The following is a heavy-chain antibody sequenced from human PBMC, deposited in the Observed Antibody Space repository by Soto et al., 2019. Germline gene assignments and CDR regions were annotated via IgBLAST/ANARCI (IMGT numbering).Heavy chain of an antibody. CDR1: GFTFRRYS. J-gene: IGHJ6*02. V-gene: IGHV3-48*04. CDR2: SSSSSTTI. Sequence: GGSLRLSCAASGFTFRRYSMNWVRKAPGKGLEWVSYSSSSSTTIYYADSVKGRFTISRDNAENSLFLQMNSLRAEDAALYFCARGHHSMDVWGQGATVTVSS. CDR3: ARGHHSMDV.